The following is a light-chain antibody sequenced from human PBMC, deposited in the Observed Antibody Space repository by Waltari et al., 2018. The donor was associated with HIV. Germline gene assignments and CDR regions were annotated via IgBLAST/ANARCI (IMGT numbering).Light chain of an antibody. CDR1: KLGDKY. Sequence: SYELTQPPSVSVSPGQTASITCSGDKLGDKYACWYQQKPGQSPVLVIYQDSKRPPGTPERFSGSNSGNTATLTISGTQAMDEADYYCQAWDSSVVFGGGTKLTVL. J-gene: IGLJ2*01. CDR2: QDS. CDR3: QAWDSSVV. V-gene: IGLV3-1*01.